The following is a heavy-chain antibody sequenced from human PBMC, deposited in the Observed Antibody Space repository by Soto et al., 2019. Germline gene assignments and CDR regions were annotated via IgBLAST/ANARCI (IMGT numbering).Heavy chain of an antibody. V-gene: IGHV1-18*04. D-gene: IGHD3-22*01. J-gene: IGHJ4*02. CDR1: GYTFTSYG. Sequence: ASVKVSCKASGYTFTSYGISWVRQAPGQGLEWMGWISAYNGNTNYAQKLQGRVTMTTDTSTSTAYMELSSLRSEDTAVYYCARGYYDTSGYYPIDFWGQGTLVTVS. CDR3: ARGYYDTSGYYPIDF. CDR2: ISAYNGNT.